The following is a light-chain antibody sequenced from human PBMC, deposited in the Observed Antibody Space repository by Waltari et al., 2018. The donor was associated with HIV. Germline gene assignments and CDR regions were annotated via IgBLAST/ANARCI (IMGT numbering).Light chain of an antibody. CDR3: NSRDSSGNHLV. Sequence: SSELTQDPAVSVALGQTVRITCQGASLRSHYERWYQQKPGQAPVLVIYGKNNRPSGIPDRFSGSSSGNTASLTITGAQAEDEADYYCNSRDSSGNHLVFGGGTKLTVL. J-gene: IGLJ2*01. CDR2: GKN. CDR1: SLRSHY. V-gene: IGLV3-19*01.